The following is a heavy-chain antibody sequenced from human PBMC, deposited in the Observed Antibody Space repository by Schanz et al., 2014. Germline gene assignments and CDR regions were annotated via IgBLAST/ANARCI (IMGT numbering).Heavy chain of an antibody. J-gene: IGHJ4*02. CDR2: VFYTGTT. D-gene: IGHD6-19*01. CDR1: GGSINSNSYY. CDR3: ARHGPLAGIPLDY. Sequence: QLQLQESGPGLVKPSETLSLICSVSGGSINSNSYYWGWIRQPPGKGLEWIGNVFYTGTTYTNPSLRGPLTLPVAPSNNQSPRNLASGTAADTAVYFCARHGPLAGIPLDYWGRGTLVTVSS. V-gene: IGHV4-39*01.